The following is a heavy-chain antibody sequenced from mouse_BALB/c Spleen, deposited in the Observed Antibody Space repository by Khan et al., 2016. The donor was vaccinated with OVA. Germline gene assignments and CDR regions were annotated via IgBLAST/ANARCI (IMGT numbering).Heavy chain of an antibody. CDR2: INSDGTYT. D-gene: IGHD1-1*01. Sequence: EVELVESGGGLVKPGGSLKLSCAASGFTFSTFAMSWVRQTPEKRLEWVASINSDGTYTYYPDSVNGRFTISRDNAKHTLYLQMSSLRSEDTAMYYGARHNYGAFAYWGQGTLVTVS. J-gene: IGHJ3*01. CDR1: GFTFSTFA. CDR3: ARHNYGAFAY. V-gene: IGHV5-9-3*01.